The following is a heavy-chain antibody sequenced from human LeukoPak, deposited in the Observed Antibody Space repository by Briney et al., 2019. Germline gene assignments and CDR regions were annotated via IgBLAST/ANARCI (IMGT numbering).Heavy chain of an antibody. D-gene: IGHD4-17*01. CDR3: ARHPTVTTRRRNYYYYYYMDV. CDR1: GGSISSSSYY. Sequence: PSETLSLTCTVSGGSISSSSYYWGWVRQPPGRGLEWIGSIYYSGSTYYNPSLKSRVTISVDTYKNQFYVKLSSVTAADTAVYYCARHPTVTTRRRNYYYYYYMDVWGKGTTVTVSS. CDR2: IYYSGST. J-gene: IGHJ6*03. V-gene: IGHV4-39*01.